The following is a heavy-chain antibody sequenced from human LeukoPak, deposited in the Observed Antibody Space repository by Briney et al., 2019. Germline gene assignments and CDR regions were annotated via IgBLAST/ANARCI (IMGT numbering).Heavy chain of an antibody. D-gene: IGHD3-22*01. J-gene: IGHJ3*02. CDR3: ARVRSGYYHDAFDI. V-gene: IGHV3-11*04. CDR1: GFTFSDYY. CDR2: ISSSGSTI. Sequence: PGGSLRLSCAASGFTFSDYYMSWIRQAPGKGLEWVSYISSSGSTIYYADFVKGRFTISRDNAKNSLHLQMSSLRVEDTAVYYCARVRSGYYHDAFDIWGQGTMVTVSS.